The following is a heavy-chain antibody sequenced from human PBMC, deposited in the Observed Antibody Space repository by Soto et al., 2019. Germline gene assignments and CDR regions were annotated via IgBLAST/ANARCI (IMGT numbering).Heavy chain of an antibody. J-gene: IGHJ6*02. CDR3: ARGKVGAYYDGMDV. CDR2: ISYDGSDK. V-gene: IGHV3-30*04. Sequence: PGGSLRLSCAASGFTFRSHAMHWVRQAPGKGLEWVAVISYDGSDKFYADSVKGQFTLSRDNSKNTLYLQMNSLRPEDAAVYYCARGKVGAYYDGMDVWGQGTPVTVSS. D-gene: IGHD1-26*01. CDR1: GFTFRSHA.